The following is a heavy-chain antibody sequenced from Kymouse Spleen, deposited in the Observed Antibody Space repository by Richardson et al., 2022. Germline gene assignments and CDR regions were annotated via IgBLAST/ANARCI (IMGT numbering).Heavy chain of an antibody. V-gene: IGHV3-33*01. CDR2: IWYDGSNK. CDR3: ARDREYSNYDYFDY. Sequence: QVQLVESGGGVVQPGRSLRLSCAASGFTFSSYGMHWVRQAPGKGLEWVAVIWYDGSNKYYADSVKGRFTISRDNSKNTLYLQMNSLRAEDTAVYYCARDREYSNYDYFDYWGQGTLVTVSS. J-gene: IGHJ4*02. D-gene: IGHD4-11,IGHD4-11*01. CDR1: GFTFSSYG.